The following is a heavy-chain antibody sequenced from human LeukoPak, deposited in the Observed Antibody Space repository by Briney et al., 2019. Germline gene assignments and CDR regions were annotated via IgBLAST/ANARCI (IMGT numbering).Heavy chain of an antibody. CDR2: ISGSGGST. D-gene: IGHD3-22*01. Sequence: GGSLRLSCAASGFTFSSYAMSWVRQAPGKGLEWVSAISGSGGSTYYADSVKGRFTISRDNSKNTLYLQMNSLRAEDTAAYYCARAPGSGYYSYWYFDLWGRGTLVTVSS. CDR1: GFTFSSYA. J-gene: IGHJ2*01. CDR3: ARAPGSGYYSYWYFDL. V-gene: IGHV3-23*01.